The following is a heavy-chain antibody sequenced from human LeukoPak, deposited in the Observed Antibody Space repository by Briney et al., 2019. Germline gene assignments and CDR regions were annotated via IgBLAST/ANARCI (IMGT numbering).Heavy chain of an antibody. J-gene: IGHJ5*02. Sequence: ASVKVSCKASGYTFTSYGISWVRQAPGQGLEWMGWISAYNGNTIYAQKLQGRVTMTTDTSTSTAYMELRSLRSDDTAVYYCARSYSSGSTSRWDPTGTWFDPWGQGTLVTVSS. D-gene: IGHD2-2*01. V-gene: IGHV1-18*01. CDR2: ISAYNGNT. CDR3: ARSYSSGSTSRWDPTGTWFDP. CDR1: GYTFTSYG.